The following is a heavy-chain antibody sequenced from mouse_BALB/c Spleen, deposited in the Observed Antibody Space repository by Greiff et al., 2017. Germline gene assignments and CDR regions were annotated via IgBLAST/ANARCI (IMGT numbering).Heavy chain of an antibody. J-gene: IGHJ3*01. D-gene: IGHD2-4*01. CDR1: GFSLTSYG. CDR2: IWAGGST. CDR3: ARDQTTMKGSWFAY. V-gene: IGHV2-9*02. Sequence: VKLMESGPGLVAPSQSLSITCTVSGFSLTSYGVHWVRQPPGKGLEWLGVIWAGGSTNYNSALMSRLSISKDNSKSQVFLKMNSLQTDDTAMYYCARDQTTMKGSWFAYWGQGTLVTVSA.